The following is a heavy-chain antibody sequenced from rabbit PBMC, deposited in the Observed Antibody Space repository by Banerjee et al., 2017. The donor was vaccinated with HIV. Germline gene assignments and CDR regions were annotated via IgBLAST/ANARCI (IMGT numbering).Heavy chain of an antibody. D-gene: IGHD6-1*01. J-gene: IGHJ4*01. CDR2: IYTGSSGYT. V-gene: IGHV1S45*01. Sequence: QEQLEESGGDLVKPGASLTLTCTASGFSFSSTYWACWVRQAPGKGLEWIGCIYTGSSGYTYYATWAKGRFTISKTSSTTVTLQMTSLTAADTATYFCARHVGDSDYAYALTLWGPGTLVTVS. CDR3: ARHVGDSDYAYALTL. CDR1: GFSFSSTYW.